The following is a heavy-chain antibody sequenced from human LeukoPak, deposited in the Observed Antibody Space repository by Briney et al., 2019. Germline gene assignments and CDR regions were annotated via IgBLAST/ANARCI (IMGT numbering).Heavy chain of an antibody. V-gene: IGHV3-11*04. J-gene: IGHJ4*02. CDR3: AREGRESSGYDY. Sequence: GGFLRLSCTVSGFTFTDYYMSWVRQAPGKGLEWVSYISSSGSMLHYADSVKGRFTISRDNAKKSLYLQMNSLRAEDTAVYHCAREGRESSGYDYWGQGTLVTVSS. CDR1: GFTFTDYY. CDR2: ISSSGSML. D-gene: IGHD3-22*01.